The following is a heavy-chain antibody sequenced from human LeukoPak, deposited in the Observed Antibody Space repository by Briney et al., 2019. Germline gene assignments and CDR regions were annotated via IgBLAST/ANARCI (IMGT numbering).Heavy chain of an antibody. D-gene: IGHD4-11*01. CDR3: ARSNAGFYDYRNYDQNWFDP. Sequence: GSSVKVSCKASGGTFSSYAISWVRQAPGQGLEWMGGIIPIFGTANYAQKFQGRVTITADESTSTAYMELSSLRSEDTAVYYCARSNAGFYDYRNYDQNWFDPWGQGTLVTVSS. CDR1: GGTFSSYA. V-gene: IGHV1-69*01. J-gene: IGHJ5*02. CDR2: IIPIFGTA.